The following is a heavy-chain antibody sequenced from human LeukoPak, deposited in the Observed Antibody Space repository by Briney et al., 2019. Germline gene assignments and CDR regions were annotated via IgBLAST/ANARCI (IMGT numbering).Heavy chain of an antibody. Sequence: SETLSLTCTVSGGSISSYYWGWIRQPPGKGLEWIGSIYYSGSTYYNPSLKSRVTISVDTSKNQFSLKLSSVTAADTAVYYCARVASPITMVRGVPNWFDPWGQGTLVTVSS. CDR3: ARVASPITMVRGVPNWFDP. J-gene: IGHJ5*02. D-gene: IGHD3-10*01. CDR2: IYYSGST. V-gene: IGHV4-39*07. CDR1: GGSISSYY.